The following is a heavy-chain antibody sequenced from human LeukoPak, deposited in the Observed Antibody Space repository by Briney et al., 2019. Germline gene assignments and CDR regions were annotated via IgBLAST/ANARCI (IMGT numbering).Heavy chain of an antibody. J-gene: IGHJ4*02. CDR2: ISGSGGST. Sequence: GGSLTLSHAASGLTLSSYAMRWVRQPPGKGREWVSAISGSGGSTYYADSVKGRFTISRDNSKNTLYLQMNSLRAEDTAVYYCAKDRAVAPYDYWGQGTLVTVSS. CDR1: GLTLSSYA. V-gene: IGHV3-23*01. CDR3: AKDRAVAPYDY. D-gene: IGHD6-19*01.